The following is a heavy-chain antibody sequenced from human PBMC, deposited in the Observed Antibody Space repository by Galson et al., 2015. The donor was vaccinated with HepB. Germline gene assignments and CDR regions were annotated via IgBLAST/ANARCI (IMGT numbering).Heavy chain of an antibody. D-gene: IGHD6-13*01. V-gene: IGHV3-21*01. Sequence: SLRLSCAASGFTFSSYSMNWVRQAPGKGLEWVSSISSSSSYIYYADSVKGRFTISRDNAKNSLYLQMNSLRAEDTAVYYCARDQGSSSWYSDANDEYYFDYWGRGTLVTVSS. CDR3: ARDQGSSSWYSDANDEYYFDY. J-gene: IGHJ4*02. CDR2: ISSSSSYI. CDR1: GFTFSSYS.